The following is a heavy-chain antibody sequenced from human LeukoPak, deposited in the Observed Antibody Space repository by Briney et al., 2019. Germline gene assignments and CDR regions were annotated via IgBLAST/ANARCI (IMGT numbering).Heavy chain of an antibody. D-gene: IGHD3-22*01. J-gene: IGHJ4*02. CDR3: ARKPMYYFDSSGSNPPGGY. CDR1: GGSISSGGYS. V-gene: IGHV4-31*03. CDR2: IYYSGST. Sequence: PSETLSLTCTVSGGSISSGGYSWSWIRQHPGKGLEWIGYIYYSGSTYYNPSLKSRVTISVDTSKNQFSLKLSSVTAADTAVYYCARKPMYYFDSSGSNPPGGYWGQGTLVTVSS.